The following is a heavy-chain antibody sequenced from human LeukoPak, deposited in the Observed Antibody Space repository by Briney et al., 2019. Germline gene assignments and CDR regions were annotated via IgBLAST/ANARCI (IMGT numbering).Heavy chain of an antibody. V-gene: IGHV3-7*01. CDR3: ARVRSPRCGELGNWFDP. Sequence: PGGSLRLSCAASGFTFSSYWMSWVRQAPGKGLEWVANIKQDGSEKYYVDSVKGRSTISRDNAKNSLYLQMNSLRAEDTAVYYCARVRSPRCGELGNWFDPWGQGTLVTVSS. D-gene: IGHD3-10*01. J-gene: IGHJ5*02. CDR2: IKQDGSEK. CDR1: GFTFSSYW.